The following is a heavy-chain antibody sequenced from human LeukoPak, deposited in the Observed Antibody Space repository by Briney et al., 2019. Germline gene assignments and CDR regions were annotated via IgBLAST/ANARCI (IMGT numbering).Heavy chain of an antibody. CDR1: GFTFSDYT. CDR3: ARDYLVAAAGTYY. CDR2: ISSSSTYI. D-gene: IGHD6-13*01. J-gene: IGHJ4*02. Sequence: GGSLRLSRAASGFTFSDYTMNWVRQAPGKGLEWVSSISSSSTYIYYADSVKGRFTISRDNAKNSLYLQMNSLRAEDTAVYYCARDYLVAAAGTYYWGQGTLVTVSS. V-gene: IGHV3-21*01.